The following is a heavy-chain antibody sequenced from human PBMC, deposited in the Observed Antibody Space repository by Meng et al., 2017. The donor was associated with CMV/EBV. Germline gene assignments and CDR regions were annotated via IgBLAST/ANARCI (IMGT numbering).Heavy chain of an antibody. V-gene: IGHV4-30-4*08. CDR3: ATLVVTAIKNAFDI. J-gene: IGHJ3*02. CDR2: IYYSGST. D-gene: IGHD2-21*02. CDR1: GGSISSGDYY. Sequence: QVHVQEWGRGLVKPSQTLSLPCTVSGGSISSGDYYWSWIRQPPGKGLEWIGYIYYSGSTYYNPSLKSRVTISVDTSKNQFSLKLSSVTAADTAVYYCATLVVTAIKNAFDIWGQGTMVTVSS.